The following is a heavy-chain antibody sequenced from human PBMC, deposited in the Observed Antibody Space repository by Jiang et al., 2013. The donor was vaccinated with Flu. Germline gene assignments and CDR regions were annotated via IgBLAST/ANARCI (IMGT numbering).Heavy chain of an antibody. V-gene: IGHV1-69*04. Sequence: SGAEVKKPGASVRLSCKASGYTFTSHHIHWVRQAPGQGLQWMGRIIPIFGITKYAQKFQGRVTITADKSTGTAYLELTSLRSEDTAVYYCARDLTEYGSGGFDYWGQGALVTVSS. D-gene: IGHD4-17*01. J-gene: IGHJ4*02. CDR2: IIPIFGIT. CDR1: GYTFTSHH. CDR3: ARDLTEYGSGGFDY.